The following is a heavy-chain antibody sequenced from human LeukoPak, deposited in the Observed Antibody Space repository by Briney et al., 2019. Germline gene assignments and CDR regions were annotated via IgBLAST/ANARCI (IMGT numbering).Heavy chain of an antibody. J-gene: IGHJ4*02. CDR3: ASTTVTMRYAFDY. V-gene: IGHV1-69*04. CDR2: IIPILGIA. D-gene: IGHD4-17*01. Sequence: SVKVYCKASGDTFSSYAIRWVRQAPGQGLEWMGRIIPILGIANYAQKFQGRVTITADKSTSTAYMELSSLRSEDTAVYYCASTTVTMRYAFDYWGQGTLVTVSS. CDR1: GDTFSSYA.